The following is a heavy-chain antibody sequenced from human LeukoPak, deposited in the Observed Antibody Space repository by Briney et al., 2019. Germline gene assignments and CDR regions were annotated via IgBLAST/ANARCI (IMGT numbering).Heavy chain of an antibody. CDR1: GFTFDDYA. CDR3: ARDSLGYSSSWYPSYYGMDV. V-gene: IGHV3-9*01. D-gene: IGHD6-13*01. J-gene: IGHJ6*02. Sequence: GRSLRLSCAASGFTFDDYAMHWVRQAPGKGLEWVSGISWNSGSVGYADSVKGRFTISRDNAKNSLYLQMNSLRAEDTALYYCARDSLGYSSSWYPSYYGMDVWGQGTTVTVSS. CDR2: ISWNSGSV.